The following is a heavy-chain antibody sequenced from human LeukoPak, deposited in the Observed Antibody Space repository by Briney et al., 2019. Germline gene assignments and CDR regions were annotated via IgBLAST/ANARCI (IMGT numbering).Heavy chain of an antibody. CDR1: GFSFSSYA. J-gene: IGHJ4*02. CDR2: MSASGDST. CDR3: AKGWYSNDY. V-gene: IGHV3-23*01. D-gene: IGHD2-15*01. Sequence: GGSLRLSCAASGFSFSSYAMTWVRQAPGKGLEWVSCMSASGDSTKYGDSVKGRFTVSRDNSKNMLYLQMNSLRAEDTAVYYCAKGWYSNDYWGQGTLVTVSS.